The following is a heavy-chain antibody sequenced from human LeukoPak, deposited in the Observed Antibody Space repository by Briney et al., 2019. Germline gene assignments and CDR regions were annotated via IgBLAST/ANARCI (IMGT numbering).Heavy chain of an antibody. V-gene: IGHV3-30*02. Sequence: PGGSLRLSCAASGFTFSSYGMHWVRQAPGKGLEWVAFIRYDGSNKYYADSVKGRFTISRDNSKNTLYLQMNSLRAEDTAVYYCAKDRPDIVVVPAAIAWNDYWGQGTLVTVSS. J-gene: IGHJ4*02. CDR2: IRYDGSNK. CDR1: GFTFSSYG. D-gene: IGHD2-2*02. CDR3: AKDRPDIVVVPAAIAWNDY.